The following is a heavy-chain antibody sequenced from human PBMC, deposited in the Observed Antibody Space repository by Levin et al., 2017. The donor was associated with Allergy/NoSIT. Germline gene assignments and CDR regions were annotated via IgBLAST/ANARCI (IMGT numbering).Heavy chain of an antibody. V-gene: IGHV1-18*01. D-gene: IGHD2-21*02. CDR3: ARVTEIAYCGGDCPGGWFDP. CDR2: ISAYNGNT. CDR1: GYTFTSYG. J-gene: IGHJ5*02. Sequence: ASVKVSCKASGYTFTSYGITWVRQAPGQGLEWMGWISAYNGNTNYAQKLQGRVTMTTDTSTSTAYMELRSLRSDDTAVYYCARVTEIAYCGGDCPGGWFDPWGQGTLVTVSS.